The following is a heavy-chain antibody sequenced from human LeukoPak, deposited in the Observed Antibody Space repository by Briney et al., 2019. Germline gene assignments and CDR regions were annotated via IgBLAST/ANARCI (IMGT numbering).Heavy chain of an antibody. CDR1: GYTFTGYY. D-gene: IGHD2-2*01. J-gene: IGHJ4*02. Sequence: ASVKVSCKASGYTFTGYYMHWVRQAPGQGLEWMGWINPNSGGTNYAQKFQGRVTMTRDTSISTAYMELGRLRSDDTAVYYCARVLGYCSSTSCYGQQIDYWGQGTLVTVSS. CDR2: INPNSGGT. V-gene: IGHV1-2*02. CDR3: ARVLGYCSSTSCYGQQIDY.